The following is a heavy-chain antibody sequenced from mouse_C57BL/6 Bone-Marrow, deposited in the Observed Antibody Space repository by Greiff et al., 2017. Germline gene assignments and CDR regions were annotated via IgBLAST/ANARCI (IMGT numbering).Heavy chain of an antibody. Sequence: QVQLQQPGAELVMPGASVKLSCKASGYTFTSSWMHWVKQRPGQGLEWIGEIDPSDSYTNYNQKFKGKSNLTVDKSSSTAYMQLSSLTSEDSAFYYCARLIYYYGSKYFDVWGTGTTGTVSS. CDR2: IDPSDSYT. J-gene: IGHJ1*03. CDR3: ARLIYYYGSKYFDV. CDR1: GYTFTSSW. D-gene: IGHD1-1*01. V-gene: IGHV1-69*01.